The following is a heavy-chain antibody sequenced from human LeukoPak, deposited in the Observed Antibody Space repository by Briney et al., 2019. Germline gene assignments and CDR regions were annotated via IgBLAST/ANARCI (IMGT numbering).Heavy chain of an antibody. D-gene: IGHD1-26*01. CDR1: GDIFSNNRAS. CDR2: TYYRSQLCD. J-gene: IGHJ4*02. V-gene: IGHV6-1*01. CDR3: VRIRGLGLFDY. Sequence: QTLSLTCAISGDIFSNNRASWRWSRQAPSRVLEWLGRTYYRSQLCDDYAPSVRSRITINHDTSKKQFSLQLNYVTHEDTAVYYCVRIRGLGLFDYWGQGTLVTVSS.